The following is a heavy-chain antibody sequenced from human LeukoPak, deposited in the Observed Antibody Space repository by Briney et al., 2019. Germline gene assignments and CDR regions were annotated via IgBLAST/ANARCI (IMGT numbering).Heavy chain of an antibody. V-gene: IGHV3-30*14. J-gene: IGHJ4*01. CDR1: GFPFGSYD. D-gene: IGHD1-26*01. Sequence: GGSLRLSCAASGFPFGSYDMHWVRQAPGKGLGWVGVSPFDGPSKYNADSVKGRFSISRDTYGSTLYLQMNSLTTADTAVYYCARGGAPFDYWGQGTQVAV. CDR2: SPFDGPSK. CDR3: ARGGAPFDY.